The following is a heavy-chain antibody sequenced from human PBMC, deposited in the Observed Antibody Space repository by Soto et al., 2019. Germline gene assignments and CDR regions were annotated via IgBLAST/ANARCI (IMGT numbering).Heavy chain of an antibody. J-gene: IGHJ4*02. V-gene: IGHV3-7*03. D-gene: IGHD2-15*01. Sequence: EVQLVESGGGLVQPGGSLRLSCAASGFTFSSYWMSWVRQAPGKGLEWVANIKQDGSGKYYVDSVKGRFTISRENAKNSLYLQMNSLRAEDTAVYYCARAVVSEDRWRPNYLDYWGQGTLVTVSS. CDR1: GFTFSSYW. CDR3: ARAVVSEDRWRPNYLDY. CDR2: IKQDGSGK.